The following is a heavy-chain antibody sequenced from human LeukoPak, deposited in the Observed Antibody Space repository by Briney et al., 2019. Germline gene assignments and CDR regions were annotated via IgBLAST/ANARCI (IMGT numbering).Heavy chain of an antibody. J-gene: IGHJ4*02. CDR3: ARGKRKYQLLKPLHETPSHYFDY. CDR1: GGSISSSSYY. CDR2: IYYSGST. D-gene: IGHD2-2*01. V-gene: IGHV4-39*07. Sequence: PSETLSLTYTVSGGSISSSSYYWGWIRQPPGKGLEWIGSIYYSGSTYYNPSLKSRVTISVDTSKNQFSLKLSSVTAADTAMYYCARGKRKYQLLKPLHETPSHYFDYWGQGTLVTVSS.